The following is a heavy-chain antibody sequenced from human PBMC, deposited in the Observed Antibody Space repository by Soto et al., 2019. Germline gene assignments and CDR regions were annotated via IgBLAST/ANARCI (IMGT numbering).Heavy chain of an antibody. CDR2: ISYDGSNK. J-gene: IGHJ4*02. CDR3: AKASVTTYYFDY. CDR1: GFTFSSYG. D-gene: IGHD4-4*01. Sequence: GGSLRLSCAASGFTFSSYGMHWVRQAPGKGLEWVAVISYDGSNKYYADSVKGRFTISRDNSKSTLYLQMNSLRAEDTAVYYCAKASVTTYYFDYWGQGSLVTVSS. V-gene: IGHV3-30*18.